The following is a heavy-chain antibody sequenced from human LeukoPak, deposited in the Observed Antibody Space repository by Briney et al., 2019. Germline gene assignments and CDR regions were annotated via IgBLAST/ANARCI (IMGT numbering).Heavy chain of an antibody. V-gene: IGHV3-30-3*01. Sequence: GGSLRLSCAASGFTFITYAMHWVRQAPGKGLGWVAVISYDGSNEDYADSVKGRFTISRDNSKNTLSLQMNSLRAEDTAVYYCARDSWGFDYWGQGTLVTVSS. CDR3: ARDSWGFDY. CDR1: GFTFITYA. J-gene: IGHJ4*02. D-gene: IGHD3-16*01. CDR2: ISYDGSNE.